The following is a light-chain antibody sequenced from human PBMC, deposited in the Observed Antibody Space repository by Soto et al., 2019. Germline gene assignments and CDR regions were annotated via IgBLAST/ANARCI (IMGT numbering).Light chain of an antibody. J-gene: IGLJ3*02. CDR3: ISYTSSSTWV. CDR1: SSDVGGYNY. V-gene: IGLV2-14*01. CDR2: EVS. Sequence: QSALTQPASVSGSPGQSITISCTGTSSDVGGYNYVSWYQHHPVKAPKLMIYEVSNRPSGVSDRFSGSRFGNTASLTISGLQAEDESDYYCISYTSSSTWVFGGGTKLTVL.